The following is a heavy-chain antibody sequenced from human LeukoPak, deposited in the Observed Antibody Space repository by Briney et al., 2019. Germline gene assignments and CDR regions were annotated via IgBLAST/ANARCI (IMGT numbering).Heavy chain of an antibody. CDR2: IRYDGSNK. CDR3: AKFQGGYCTNGVRYTTGDFDY. Sequence: PGGSLRLSCAASGFTFSSYGMHWVRQAPGKGLEWVAFIRYDGSNKYYADSVKGRFTISRDNSKNTLYLQMNSLRAEDTAVYYCAKFQGGYCTNGVRYTTGDFDYWGQGTLVTVSS. J-gene: IGHJ4*02. CDR1: GFTFSSYG. V-gene: IGHV3-30*02. D-gene: IGHD2-8*01.